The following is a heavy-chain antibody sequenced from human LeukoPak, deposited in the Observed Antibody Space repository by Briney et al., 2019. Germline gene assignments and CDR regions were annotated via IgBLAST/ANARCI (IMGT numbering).Heavy chain of an antibody. D-gene: IGHD6-13*01. Sequence: SVTLSLTRAVCVCSINNYYWSWIRQPPAKGRDWIGYIYDIRSTNYNPPLKSRVTTSLDTSKNQVSLELSSVTAADTAVYYCARVGAGGPRRALDVWGQGTMVTVSS. CDR3: ARVGAGGPRRALDV. CDR2: IYDIRST. V-gene: IGHV4-59*07. J-gene: IGHJ3*01. CDR1: VCSINNYY.